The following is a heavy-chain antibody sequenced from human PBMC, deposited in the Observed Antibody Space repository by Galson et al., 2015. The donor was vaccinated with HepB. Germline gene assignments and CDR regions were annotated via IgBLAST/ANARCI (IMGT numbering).Heavy chain of an antibody. D-gene: IGHD2-2*01. CDR3: ARHYCSSTCCYGGTMVRGVIGWFDP. V-gene: IGHV1-46*01. Sequence: SVKVSCKASGYTFTSYYMHWVRQAPGQGLEWMGIINPSGGSTSYAQKFQGRVTMTRDTSTSTVYMELSSLRSEDTAVYYCARHYCSSTCCYGGTMVRGVIGWFDPWGQGTLVTVSS. J-gene: IGHJ5*02. CDR2: INPSGGST. CDR1: GYTFTSYY.